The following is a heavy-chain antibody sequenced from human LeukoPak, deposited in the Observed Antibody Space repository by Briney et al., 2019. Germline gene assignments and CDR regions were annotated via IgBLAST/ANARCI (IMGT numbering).Heavy chain of an antibody. J-gene: IGHJ4*02. Sequence: ASVKVSCKASGGTFSSYAISWVRQAPGQGLEWMGGIIPIFGTANYAQKFQGRVTITADESTSTAYMELSSLRSEDTAVYYCARVGRSSSFFDYWGQGTLVTVSP. CDR2: IIPIFGTA. CDR3: ARVGRSSSFFDY. D-gene: IGHD6-13*01. V-gene: IGHV1-69*13. CDR1: GGTFSSYA.